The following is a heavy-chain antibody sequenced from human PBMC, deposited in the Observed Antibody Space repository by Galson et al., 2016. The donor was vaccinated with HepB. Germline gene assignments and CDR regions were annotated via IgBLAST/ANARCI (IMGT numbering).Heavy chain of an antibody. CDR2: ISAGGVT. V-gene: IGHV3-23*01. CDR3: ARCSVYSTGWCNSFDP. D-gene: IGHD6-19*01. CDR1: ELSISNSA. Sequence: SLRLSCAVSELSISNSAMSWVRQAPGKGLEWVSSISAGGVTYYPDSGKGRFTTSRDISKNTLFLQMSSLRAEDTAVYYCARCSVYSTGWCNSFDPWGQGTLVIVSS. J-gene: IGHJ5*02.